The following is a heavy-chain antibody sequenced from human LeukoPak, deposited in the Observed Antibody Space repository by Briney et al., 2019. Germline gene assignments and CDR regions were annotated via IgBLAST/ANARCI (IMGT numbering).Heavy chain of an antibody. Sequence: GGSLRLSCAASGFTFSSYWMHWVRQAPGKGLVWVSRINSDGSSTSYADSVKGRFTISRDNAENTLYLQMNSLRAEDTAVYYCARDPRQLVEPLDYWGQGTLVTVSS. CDR3: ARDPRQLVEPLDY. CDR1: GFTFSSYW. V-gene: IGHV3-74*01. J-gene: IGHJ4*02. D-gene: IGHD6-6*01. CDR2: INSDGSST.